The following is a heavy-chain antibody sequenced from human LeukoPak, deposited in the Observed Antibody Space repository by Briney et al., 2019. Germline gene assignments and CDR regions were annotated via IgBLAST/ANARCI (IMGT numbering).Heavy chain of an antibody. V-gene: IGHV3-23*01. D-gene: IGHD3-22*01. J-gene: IGHJ3*02. CDR3: AKDDDSSGYYYWDAFDI. Sequence: GGSLRLSCAASGFTFSSYAMSWVRQAPGKGLEWVSAISGSGGSTYYADSVKGRFTISRDNSKNTLYLQMNSPRAEDTAVYYCAKDDDSSGYYYWDAFDIWGQGTMVTVSS. CDR2: ISGSGGST. CDR1: GFTFSSYA.